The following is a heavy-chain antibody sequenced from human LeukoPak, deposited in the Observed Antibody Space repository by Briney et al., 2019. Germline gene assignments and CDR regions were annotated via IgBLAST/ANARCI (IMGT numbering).Heavy chain of an antibody. CDR2: ISRSGDTT. CDR1: GFTFANYA. V-gene: IGHV3-23*01. Sequence: GGSLRLSCAASGFTFANYAMSWVRQAPGKGLEFVSSISRSGDTTFYADSVKGRLTISRDNSKDTLYLQMDRLRADDAAVYYCAKSCLAAAGAASDYWGQGTLVTVSS. CDR3: AKSCLAAAGAASDY. D-gene: IGHD6-13*01. J-gene: IGHJ4*02.